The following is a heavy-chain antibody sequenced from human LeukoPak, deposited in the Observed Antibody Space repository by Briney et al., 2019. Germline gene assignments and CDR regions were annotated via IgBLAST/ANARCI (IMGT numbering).Heavy chain of an antibody. D-gene: IGHD6-19*01. CDR1: GGTFSSYA. J-gene: IGHJ6*03. CDR3: ARRAVAPDSYYYMDV. V-gene: IGHV1-69*05. Sequence: SVKVSCKASGGTFSSYAISWVRQAPGQGLEWMGGIIPIFGTANYAQKFQGRVTMTTDTSTSTAYMELRSLRSDDTAVYYCARRAVAPDSYYYMDVWGKGTTVTVSS. CDR2: IIPIFGTA.